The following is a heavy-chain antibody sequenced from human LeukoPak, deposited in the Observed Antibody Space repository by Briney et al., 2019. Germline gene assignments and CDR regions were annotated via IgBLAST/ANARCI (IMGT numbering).Heavy chain of an antibody. D-gene: IGHD2-15*01. Sequence: PSETLSLTCAVSGYSISSGYYWGWIRQPPGKGLEWIASVYYSGDTYYNPSLESQVTISVDTSRNQFSLKLNSVTAADTAVYYCARVSCSGGACPFGSWFDPWGQGTLVTVSS. CDR1: GYSISSGYY. J-gene: IGHJ5*02. CDR3: ARVSCSGGACPFGSWFDP. V-gene: IGHV4-38-2*01. CDR2: VYYSGDT.